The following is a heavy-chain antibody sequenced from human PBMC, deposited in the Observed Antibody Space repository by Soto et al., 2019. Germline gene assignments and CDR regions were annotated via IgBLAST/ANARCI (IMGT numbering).Heavy chain of an antibody. V-gene: IGHV4-59*01. CDR1: KDSRNNWY. CDR3: ARDVNVYGTSRQYYGMDV. D-gene: IGHD2-2*01. Sequence: SVLRSENRPVSKDSRNNWYSYHNKQPPVNVLEWIGYIYHSGSTEYTPSVKRRVHISVDQSKTQFSLRLRSVTAADTAVYYCARDVNVYGTSRQYYGMDVWGRRTRATVSS. CDR2: IYHSGST. J-gene: IGHJ6*02.